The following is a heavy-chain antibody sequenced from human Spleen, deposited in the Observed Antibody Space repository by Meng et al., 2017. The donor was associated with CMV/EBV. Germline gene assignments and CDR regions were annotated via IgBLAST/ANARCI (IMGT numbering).Heavy chain of an antibody. V-gene: IGHV3-21*01. D-gene: IGHD5-12*01. J-gene: IGHJ4*02. CDR3: AREPEYSGYDSHFFDY. CDR2: ISSSSSHI. Sequence: GESLKISCAASGFTFSRNSMNWVRQVLGKGLEWVSSISSSSSHIYYADSVKGRFTISRDIAKNSLYLQMNSLRAEDTAVYYCAREPEYSGYDSHFFDYWGQGTLVTVSS. CDR1: GFTFSRNS.